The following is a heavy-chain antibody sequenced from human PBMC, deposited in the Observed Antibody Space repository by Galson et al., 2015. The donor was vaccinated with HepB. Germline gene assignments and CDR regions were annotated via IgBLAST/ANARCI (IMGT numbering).Heavy chain of an antibody. D-gene: IGHD3-10*02. V-gene: IGHV3-53*04. CDR2: FYSGGST. Sequence: SPRLSCAASGFTVSNNYMSWVRQAPGKGLEWVSVFYSGGSTYYADSVKGRFTISRHNSKNTVYLQMNSLRAEDTAVYYCARWPSLYGRHAFDIWGQGTMVTVSS. CDR1: GFTVSNNY. CDR3: ARWPSLYGRHAFDI. J-gene: IGHJ3*02.